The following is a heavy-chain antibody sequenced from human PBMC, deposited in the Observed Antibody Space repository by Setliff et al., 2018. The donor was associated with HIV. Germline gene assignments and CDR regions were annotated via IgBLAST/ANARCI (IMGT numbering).Heavy chain of an antibody. CDR2: ISAANGDT. D-gene: IGHD1-20*01. CDR1: GYTFTSYG. Sequence: GASVKVSCKASGYTFTSYGISWVRQAPGQGLEWMGWISAANGDTNFAQKFQGRVTMTTDTLTSTAYMELRSLRSDDTAVYYCARDGYKWNDNALEIWGLGTAVTVSS. V-gene: IGHV1-18*01. CDR3: ARDGYKWNDNALEI. J-gene: IGHJ3*02.